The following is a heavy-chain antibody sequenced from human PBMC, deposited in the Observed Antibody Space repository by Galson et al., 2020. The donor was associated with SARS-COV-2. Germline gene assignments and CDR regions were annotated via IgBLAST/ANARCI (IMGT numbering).Heavy chain of an antibody. Sequence: GGSLRLSCAASGFTFSSYGMHWVRQAPGKGLEWVAVIWYDGSNKYYADSVKGRFTISRDNSKNTLYLQMNSLRAEDTAVYYCARGWDCTNGVCYLQDYWGQGTLVTVSS. CDR3: ARGWDCTNGVCYLQDY. J-gene: IGHJ4*02. D-gene: IGHD2-8*01. CDR2: IWYDGSNK. CDR1: GFTFSSYG. V-gene: IGHV3-33*01.